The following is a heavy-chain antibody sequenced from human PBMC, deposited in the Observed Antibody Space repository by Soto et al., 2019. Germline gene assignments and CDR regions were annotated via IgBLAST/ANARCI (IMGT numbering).Heavy chain of an antibody. CDR1: GFTFSSYA. V-gene: IGHV3-23*01. Sequence: EVQLLESGGGLVQPGGSLRLSCAASGFTFSSYAMRWVRQALVKGLEWVSAISGSGGSTYYADSVKGRFTISRDNSKNTLYLQMYNLRAEDTAVYYCARRGSGSYYDYWGQGTLVTVSS. J-gene: IGHJ4*02. D-gene: IGHD1-26*01. CDR3: ARRGSGSYYDY. CDR2: ISGSGGST.